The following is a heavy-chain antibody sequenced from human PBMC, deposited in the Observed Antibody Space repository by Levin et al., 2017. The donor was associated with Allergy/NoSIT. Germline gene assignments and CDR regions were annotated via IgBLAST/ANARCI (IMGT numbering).Heavy chain of an antibody. CDR2: MYNSGST. Sequence: SETLSLTCTVSGGSISSSTYYWGWIRQSPGKGLEWIGNMYNSGSTDYNPSLKSRVTISVDTSKNQFSLKLSSVTAADTAVYYCATSNRGYSGYVRYYGMDVWGQGTTVTVSS. CDR3: ATSNRGYSGYVRYYGMDV. V-gene: IGHV4-39*01. J-gene: IGHJ6*02. CDR1: GGSISSSTYY. D-gene: IGHD5-12*01.